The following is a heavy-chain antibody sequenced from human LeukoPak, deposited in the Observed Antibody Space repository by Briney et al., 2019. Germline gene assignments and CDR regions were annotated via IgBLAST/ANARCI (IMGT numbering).Heavy chain of an antibody. CDR2: ISANNGYT. Sequence: GASVKVSCKTSGYTFTDYGINWVRQAPGQGLEWMGWISANNGYTNYAQKVQGRVTMTTDTSTTTAYMELRTLTSDDTAVYYCARWDREAAATFDNWGQGTQVTVSS. CDR1: GYTFTDYG. CDR3: ARWDREAAATFDN. V-gene: IGHV1-18*01. J-gene: IGHJ4*02. D-gene: IGHD2-15*01.